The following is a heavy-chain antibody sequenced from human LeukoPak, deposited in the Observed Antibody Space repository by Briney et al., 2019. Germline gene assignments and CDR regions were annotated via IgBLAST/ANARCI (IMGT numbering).Heavy chain of an antibody. CDR2: ISSNGENT. V-gene: IGHV3-64D*06. CDR3: VRGTGY. J-gene: IGHJ4*02. CDR1: GFTFSTYV. Sequence: GGSLRLCCSVSGFTFSTYVMHWVRQAPGKGLEYVSAISSNGENTYYADSVKGRFTISRDNSKNTLYLQMSSLRADDTAVYYCVRGTGYWGQGTLVTVSS.